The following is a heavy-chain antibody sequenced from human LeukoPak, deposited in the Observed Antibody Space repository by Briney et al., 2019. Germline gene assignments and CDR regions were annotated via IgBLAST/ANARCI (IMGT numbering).Heavy chain of an antibody. CDR1: GYTFTSYG. J-gene: IGHJ6*02. Sequence: ASVKVSCKASGYTFTSYGIIWVRQAPGQGLEWMGWISAYNGNTNYAQKLQGRVTMTTDTSTSTAYMELRSLRSDDTAVYYCARPYSSSWRYYYYGMDVWGQGTTVTVSS. CDR3: ARPYSSSWRYYYYGMDV. D-gene: IGHD6-13*01. CDR2: ISAYNGNT. V-gene: IGHV1-18*01.